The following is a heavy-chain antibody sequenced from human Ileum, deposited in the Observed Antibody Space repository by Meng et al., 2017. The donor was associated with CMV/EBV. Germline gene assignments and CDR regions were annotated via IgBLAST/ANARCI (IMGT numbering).Heavy chain of an antibody. Sequence: VQLKGSGPGSVKPSQTRSPTCTFSGGSITSGNYYWSWIRQPPGRGLEWIGYIYYSGSPYYKPSLKSRVTISLDTSKNQFSLNLRSVTATDSAVYYCVRQVVAASFDYWGQGALVTVSS. D-gene: IGHD2-15*01. V-gene: IGHV4-30-4*08. J-gene: IGHJ4*02. CDR3: VRQVVAASFDY. CDR2: IYYSGSP. CDR1: GGSITSGNYY.